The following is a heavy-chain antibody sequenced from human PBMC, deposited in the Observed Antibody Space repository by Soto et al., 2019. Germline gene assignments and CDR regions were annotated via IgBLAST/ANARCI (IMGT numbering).Heavy chain of an antibody. Sequence: ASVKVSCKASGYTLTSYAMHWVRQAPGQRLEWMGWINAGNGNTKYSQKFQGRVTITRDTSASTAYMELSSLRSEDTAVYYCAGGGGQYSYGYIYYYYMDVWGKGTTVTVSS. V-gene: IGHV1-3*01. CDR3: AGGGGQYSYGYIYYYYMDV. J-gene: IGHJ6*03. D-gene: IGHD5-18*01. CDR2: INAGNGNT. CDR1: GYTLTSYA.